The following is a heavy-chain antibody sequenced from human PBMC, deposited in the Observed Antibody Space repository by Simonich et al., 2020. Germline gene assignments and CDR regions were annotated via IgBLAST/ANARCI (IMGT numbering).Heavy chain of an antibody. Sequence: EVQLVESGGGLVQPGGSLRLSWAASGFTFSSYEMNWVRQAPGKGLELVSYISSMVSTIYYADSVKGRFTISRDNAKNSLYLQMNSLRAEDTAVYYCARHYYGDYYFDYWGQGTLVTVSS. J-gene: IGHJ4*02. V-gene: IGHV3-48*03. CDR2: ISSMVSTI. CDR1: GFTFSSYE. D-gene: IGHD4-17*01. CDR3: ARHYYGDYYFDY.